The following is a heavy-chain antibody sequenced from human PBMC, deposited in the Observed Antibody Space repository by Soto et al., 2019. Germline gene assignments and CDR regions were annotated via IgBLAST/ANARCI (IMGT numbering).Heavy chain of an antibody. J-gene: IGHJ5*02. V-gene: IGHV1-69*13. CDR2: IIPIFGTA. CDR1: GGTFSSYA. D-gene: IGHD6-13*01. CDR3: AREDRISAPGGIWFHP. Sequence: SVKVSCKASGGTFSSYAISWVRQAPGQGLEWMGGIIPIFGTANYAQKFQGRVTITADESTSTAYMELSSLRSEDTAVYYCAREDRISAPGGIWFHPWGQGTLVTVSS.